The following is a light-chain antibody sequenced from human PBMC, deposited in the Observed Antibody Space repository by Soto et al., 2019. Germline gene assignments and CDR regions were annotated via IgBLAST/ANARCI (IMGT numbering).Light chain of an antibody. CDR1: QGISSY. V-gene: IGKV1-9*01. J-gene: IGKJ1*01. CDR2: AAS. Sequence: DIQLTQSPSFLSASVGDSVTVTCRASQGISSYLAWYQQKPGKAPKLLIYAASTLQSGVPSRFSGSGSGTELTLTISSLQPEDFATYYCQQLNSYPRTFGQGTKVEIK. CDR3: QQLNSYPRT.